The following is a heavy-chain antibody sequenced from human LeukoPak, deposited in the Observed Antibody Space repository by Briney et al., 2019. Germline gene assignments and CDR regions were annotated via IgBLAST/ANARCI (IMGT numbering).Heavy chain of an antibody. D-gene: IGHD5/OR15-5a*01. CDR1: GDSITSSHW. V-gene: IGHV4-4*02. CDR2: TYHSDYT. Sequence: PSETLSLTCTVSGDSITSSHWWSWIRQSPGKGLEWIGNTYHSDYTNYNPSLKGRATISVDKSKDQLPLKVISVTAADTAMYYCARDSKSTADAFDIWGQGTMVTVSS. CDR3: ARDSKSTADAFDI. J-gene: IGHJ3*02.